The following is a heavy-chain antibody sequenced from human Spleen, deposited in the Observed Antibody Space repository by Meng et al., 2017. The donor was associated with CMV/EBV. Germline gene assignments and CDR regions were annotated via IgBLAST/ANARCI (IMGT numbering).Heavy chain of an antibody. Sequence: SETLSLTCDISGDSVSRNSVSWNWIRQSPSRGLEWLGKTYYRSMYYTDYAVSLKVRITINADTPKNQFSLRLRSVTPEETAVYYRARGHGSSRYLFYVLDVWGQGATVTVSS. CDR2: TYYRSMYYT. CDR1: GDSVSRNSVS. J-gene: IGHJ6*02. D-gene: IGHD2-21*01. V-gene: IGHV6-1*01. CDR3: ARGHGSSRYLFYVLDV.